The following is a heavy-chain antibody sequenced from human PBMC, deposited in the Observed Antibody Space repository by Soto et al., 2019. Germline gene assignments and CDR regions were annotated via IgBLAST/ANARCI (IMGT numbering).Heavy chain of an antibody. CDR2: ITPLFETT. Sequence: QVQLVQSGAEVKKPGSSVKVSCKASGVTINSFAVTWVRQAPGQGLQWLGGITPLFETTNYAQNCQGRVTITADESTTTSYMELRGLASEDTAVYYCARGYGGYFDDWGQGTLVTVSS. CDR3: ARGYGGYFDD. CDR1: GVTINSFA. D-gene: IGHD4-17*01. J-gene: IGHJ4*02. V-gene: IGHV1-69*01.